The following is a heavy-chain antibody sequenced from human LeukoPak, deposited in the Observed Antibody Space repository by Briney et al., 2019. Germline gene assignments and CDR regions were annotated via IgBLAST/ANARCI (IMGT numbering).Heavy chain of an antibody. Sequence: GESLKISCKGSGYSFTSYWIGWVRQMPGKGLEWMGIIYPGDSDTRYSPSFQGQVTISADKSISTAYLQWSSLTASDTAMYYCARRVMVRGVIKLTDWFDPWGQGTLVTVSS. CDR3: ARRVMVRGVIKLTDWFDP. D-gene: IGHD3-10*01. CDR1: GYSFTSYW. J-gene: IGHJ5*02. CDR2: IYPGDSDT. V-gene: IGHV5-51*01.